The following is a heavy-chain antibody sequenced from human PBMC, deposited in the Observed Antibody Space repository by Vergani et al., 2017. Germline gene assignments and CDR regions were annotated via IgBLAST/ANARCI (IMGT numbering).Heavy chain of an antibody. V-gene: IGHV3-30*18. Sequence: QVQLVESGGGVVQPGRSLRLSCAASGFTFSSYGMHWFRQAPGKGLGWVAVISYDGSNKYYADSVKGRFTISRDNSKNTLYLQMNSLRAEDTAVYYCAKDSTDEITIFGVVIMDYMDVWGKGTTVTVSS. D-gene: IGHD3-3*01. J-gene: IGHJ6*03. CDR3: AKDSTDEITIFGVVIMDYMDV. CDR2: ISYDGSNK. CDR1: GFTFSSYG.